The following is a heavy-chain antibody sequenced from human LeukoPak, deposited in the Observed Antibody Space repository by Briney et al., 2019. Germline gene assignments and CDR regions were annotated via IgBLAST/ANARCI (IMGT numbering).Heavy chain of an antibody. CDR3: VKGEYSSPFDY. V-gene: IGHV3-64D*09. J-gene: IGHJ4*02. CDR1: GFTFSSYA. D-gene: IGHD6-6*01. CDR2: ISSNGGST. Sequence: GGSLRLSCSASGFTFSSYAMHWVRQAPGKGLEYVSAISSNGGSTYYADSVKGRFTISRDNSKNTLYLQMSSLRAEDTAVYYCVKGEYSSPFDYWGQGTLVTVSS.